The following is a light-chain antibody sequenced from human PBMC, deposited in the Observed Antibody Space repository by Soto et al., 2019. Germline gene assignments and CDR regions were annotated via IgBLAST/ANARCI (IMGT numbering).Light chain of an antibody. CDR3: QQYYTTPLT. J-gene: IGKJ4*01. CDR1: QSVLHSSNNKNY. Sequence: SPLSCWSSQSVLHSSNNKNYLTWYQQKPGQPPKLLIYWASTRESGVPERFSGSGSGTDFTLTIISLQPEDVAVYYCQQYYTTPLTFGGGTKVEIK. CDR2: WAS. V-gene: IGKV4-1*01.